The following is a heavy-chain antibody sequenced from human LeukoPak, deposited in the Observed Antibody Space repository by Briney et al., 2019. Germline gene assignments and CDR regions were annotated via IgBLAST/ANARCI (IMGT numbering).Heavy chain of an antibody. D-gene: IGHD6-25*01. J-gene: IGHJ3*02. CDR2: INPNSGGT. CDR3: ARVSSASGAFDI. CDR1: GYTFTGNF. Sequence: ASVKVSCKASGYTFTGNFLHWVRRAPGQGLEWMGWINPNSGGTNYAQKFQGRVTMTRDTSISATYMDLSSLRFDDTAVYYCARVSSASGAFDIWGQGTMVTVSS. V-gene: IGHV1-2*02.